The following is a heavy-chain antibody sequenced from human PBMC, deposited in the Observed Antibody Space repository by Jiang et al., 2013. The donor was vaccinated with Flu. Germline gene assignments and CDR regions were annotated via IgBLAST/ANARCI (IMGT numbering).Heavy chain of an antibody. D-gene: IGHD3-3*01. CDR1: GGSISSGDFY. CDR3: ARGTIFGAIARDRDGMDV. J-gene: IGHJ6*02. V-gene: IGHV4-30-4*01. CDR2: IYYSGSI. Sequence: GSGLVKPSQTLSLTCTVSGGSISSGDFYWSWIRQPPGKGLEWMGYIYYSGSIFYNPSLKSRVTISADRSRNQVHLKVTSLTAADTAVYYCARGTIFGAIARDRDGMDVWGQGTTVTV.